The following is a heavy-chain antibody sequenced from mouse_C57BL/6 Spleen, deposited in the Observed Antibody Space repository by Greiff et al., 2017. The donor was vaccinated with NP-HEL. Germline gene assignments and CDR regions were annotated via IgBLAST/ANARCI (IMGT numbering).Heavy chain of an antibody. V-gene: IGHV3-6*01. CDR3: ARVDYDDAMDY. D-gene: IGHD2-4*01. Sequence: EVHLVESGPGLVKPSQSLSLTCSVTGYSITSGYYWNWIRQFPGNKLEWMGYISYDGSNNYNPSLKNRISITRDTSKNQFFLKLNSVTTEDTATYYCARVDYDDAMDYWGQGTSVTVSS. CDR1: GYSITSGYY. J-gene: IGHJ4*01. CDR2: ISYDGSN.